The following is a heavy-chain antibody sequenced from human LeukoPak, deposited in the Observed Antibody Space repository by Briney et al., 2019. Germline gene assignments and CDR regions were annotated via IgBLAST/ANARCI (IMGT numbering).Heavy chain of an antibody. Sequence: ASVTVSFKSSGYTFTGNYMHWVRQAPGQGLEWMGWINPNNGGTNYAQKIQGRVPITRDTSISTAYMELSRLRSDDTAVYYCARMRARTAPFDEWGQGTLVTVSS. V-gene: IGHV1-2*02. D-gene: IGHD2-21*02. CDR3: ARMRARTAPFDE. J-gene: IGHJ4*02. CDR1: GYTFTGNY. CDR2: INPNNGGT.